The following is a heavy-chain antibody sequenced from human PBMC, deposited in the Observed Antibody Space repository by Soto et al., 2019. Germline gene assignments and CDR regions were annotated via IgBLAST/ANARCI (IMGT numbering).Heavy chain of an antibody. V-gene: IGHV1-2*02. CDR3: AGNMDYYYGPGSGNGHGF. J-gene: IGHJ6*02. D-gene: IGHD3-10*01. CDR2: INPRFGDT. Sequence: QVQLVQSGAELKEPGDSVRVSCEASGYTFTAYYIHWVRQAPGQGLEWMGWINPRFGDTSYAQDFQGGVSMTRETSISTVYMELSRLPSDDTAIYYCAGNMDYYYGPGSGNGHGFWGQGTTVTVFS. CDR1: GYTFTAYY.